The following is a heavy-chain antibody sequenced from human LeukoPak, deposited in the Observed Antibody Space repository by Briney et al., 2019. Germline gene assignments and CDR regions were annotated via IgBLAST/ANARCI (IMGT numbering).Heavy chain of an antibody. CDR3: AKQSFSSGCYDN. Sequence: PGGSLRLSCAAPGFTFSNYVMSWARQAPGTGLEWVSAISDSGGSTYYADSVKGRFTISRDNSKNTLYLQMNSLRAEDTAVYYCAKQSFSSGCYDNWGQGTLVTVSS. J-gene: IGHJ4*02. V-gene: IGHV3-23*01. D-gene: IGHD6-25*01. CDR1: GFTFSNYV. CDR2: ISDSGGST.